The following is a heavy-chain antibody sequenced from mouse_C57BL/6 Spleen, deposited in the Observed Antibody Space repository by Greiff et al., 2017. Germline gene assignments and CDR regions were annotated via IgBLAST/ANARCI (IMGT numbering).Heavy chain of an antibody. CDR2: ISRGRSTN. CDR1: GFTFSDYG. J-gene: IGHJ2*01. V-gene: IGHV5-17*01. D-gene: IGHD1-3*01. CDR3: ARGAHWDYFDY. Sequence: EVKLMESGGGLVKPGGSLKLSCAASGFTFSDYGMPWVRQAPEKGLDWVAYISRGRSTNYYADTVKGRFTISRDNAKNTLFLQMTSLRSEDTAMYYCARGAHWDYFDYWGHGPTLTVSS.